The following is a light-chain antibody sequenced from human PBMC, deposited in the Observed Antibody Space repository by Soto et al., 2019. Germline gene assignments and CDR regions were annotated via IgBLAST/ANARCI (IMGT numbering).Light chain of an antibody. J-gene: IGKJ3*01. CDR3: QQYNSYSQFT. Sequence: IQMTQSPSTLSASVGDRVTITCRASHNIERWMAWYQQKPGKAPSLLIFDASTLHSGVPSRFSGSGSGTDFTLTISCLQPDDVATYYCQQYNSYSQFTFGPGTKVDIK. CDR1: HNIERW. CDR2: DAS. V-gene: IGKV1-5*01.